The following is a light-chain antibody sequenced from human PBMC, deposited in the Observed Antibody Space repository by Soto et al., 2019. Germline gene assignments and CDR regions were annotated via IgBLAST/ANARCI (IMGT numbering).Light chain of an antibody. CDR2: DVS. CDR1: SSDVGGYNY. V-gene: IGLV2-14*01. J-gene: IGLJ1*01. CDR3: SSHTSSSTLYV. Sequence: QSALTQPASVSGSPGQSITISCTGTSSDVGGYNYVSWYQQHPGKAPKLMIYDVSIRPSGVSNRFSGSKSGNTASLTISGLQAEDEADYYCSSHTSSSTLYVFGTGTKVTVL.